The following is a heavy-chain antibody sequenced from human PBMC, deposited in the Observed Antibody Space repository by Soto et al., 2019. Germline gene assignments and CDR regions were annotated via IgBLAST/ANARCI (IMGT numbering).Heavy chain of an antibody. J-gene: IGHJ6*02. Sequence: PGGSLRLSCAASGFTFSTYWMHWVHQAPGKGLVWVSRINSDGSTTNYADSVRGRFTISRDNAKNTLYLQMNSLRAEDTAVYYCARDAYYAMGVWGQGTTVTVSS. CDR2: INSDGSTT. CDR3: ARDAYYAMGV. V-gene: IGHV3-74*01. CDR1: GFTFSTYW.